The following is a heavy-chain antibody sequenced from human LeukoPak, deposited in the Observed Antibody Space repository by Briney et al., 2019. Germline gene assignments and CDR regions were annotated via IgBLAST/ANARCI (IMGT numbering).Heavy chain of an antibody. CDR1: GYTFTGYY. V-gene: IGHV1-2*02. Sequence: LEGSVKVSLKASGYTFTGYYMHWVRQAPGQGLEGVGWINPKSGGSNYAQKLQGRVTMTRDTSISTAYMERSRLKSDDTAVYYCARDSARDYYYYYFDVWGKGTPVTVSS. CDR2: INPKSGGS. J-gene: IGHJ6*03. CDR3: ARDSARDYYYYYFDV.